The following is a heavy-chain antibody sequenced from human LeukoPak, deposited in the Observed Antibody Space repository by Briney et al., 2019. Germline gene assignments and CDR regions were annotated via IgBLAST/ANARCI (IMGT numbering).Heavy chain of an antibody. CDR1: GGSISSYF. V-gene: IGHV4-59*08. Sequence: PSETLSLTCTVSGGSISSYFWSWIRQPPGKGLEWVGYISCSGSTNYNPSLESRVTISVDTSKNQFSLKVTSVTAADTAVYYCAREGGYASPFDHWGQGTLVTVSS. CDR3: AREGGYASPFDH. J-gene: IGHJ4*02. CDR2: ISCSGST. D-gene: IGHD5-12*01.